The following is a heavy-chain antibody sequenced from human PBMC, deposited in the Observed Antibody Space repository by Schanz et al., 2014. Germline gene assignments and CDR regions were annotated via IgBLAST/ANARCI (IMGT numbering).Heavy chain of an antibody. Sequence: VQLVESGGGVVQPGRSLRLSCAASGFTFSSYGMHWVRQAPGKGLEWVSYIGNGGVTIYYADSVKGRFTVSRDNAENALYLQMNSLRAEDTAVYYCARPALWFGDNCFDPWGQGTPITVSS. J-gene: IGHJ5*02. CDR2: IGNGGVTI. CDR3: ARPALWFGDNCFDP. CDR1: GFTFSSYG. V-gene: IGHV3-48*01. D-gene: IGHD3-10*01.